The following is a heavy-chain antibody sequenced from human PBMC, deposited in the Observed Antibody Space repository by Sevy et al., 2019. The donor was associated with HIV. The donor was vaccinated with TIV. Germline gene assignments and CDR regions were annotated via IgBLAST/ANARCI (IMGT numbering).Heavy chain of an antibody. D-gene: IGHD3-22*01. CDR3: ARHPGYYDSSGYYIGFDY. Sequence: SGPTLVKPTQILTLTCTFSGFSLSTSGVGVGWIRQPPGKALEWLALIYWNDDKRYSPSLKSRLTITKDTSKNQVVLTMTNMDPVDTATYYCARHPGYYDSSGYYIGFDYWGQGTLVTVSS. CDR1: GFSLSTSGVG. CDR2: IYWNDDK. J-gene: IGHJ4*02. V-gene: IGHV2-5*01.